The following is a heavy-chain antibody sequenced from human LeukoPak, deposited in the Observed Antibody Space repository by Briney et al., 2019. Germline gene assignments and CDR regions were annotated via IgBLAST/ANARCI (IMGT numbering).Heavy chain of an antibody. CDR3: ARSPVGVRKKHDF. V-gene: IGHV1-8*01. J-gene: IGHJ4*02. CDR1: GYTFTSYD. Sequence: ASVKVSCKASGYTFTSYDINWVRQAPGQGLEWMGWVNPASGHTGYVQKFQGRITMTRDTSVSTAYMQLNSLTSEDTAVYYCARSPVGVRKKHDFWGQGTLVIVSS. CDR2: VNPASGHT. D-gene: IGHD3-10*01.